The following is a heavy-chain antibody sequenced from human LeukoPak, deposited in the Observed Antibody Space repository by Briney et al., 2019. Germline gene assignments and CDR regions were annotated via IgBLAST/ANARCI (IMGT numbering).Heavy chain of an antibody. CDR2: ISGSGGST. CDR3: AKVEAAAATSPFDY. Sequence: GGSLRLSCAASGFTFSSYAMSWVRQAPGKGLEWVSDISGSGGSTYYADHAKGRFTISRDNSKNTLYLQINSLRAEDTAVYYCAKVEAAAATSPFDYWGQGTLVTVSS. D-gene: IGHD6-13*01. J-gene: IGHJ4*02. V-gene: IGHV3-23*01. CDR1: GFTFSSYA.